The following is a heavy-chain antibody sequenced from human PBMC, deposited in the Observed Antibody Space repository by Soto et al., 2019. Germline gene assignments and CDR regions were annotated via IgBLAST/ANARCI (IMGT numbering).Heavy chain of an antibody. V-gene: IGHV3-21*01. CDR3: ARGSYGPDY. Sequence: EVQLLESGGGLVQPGGSLRLSCAASGFTFSSYSMNWVRQAPGKGLEWVSSISSSSSYIYYADSVKGRFTISRDNAKNSLYLQMNSLRAEDTAVYYCARGSYGPDYWGQGTLVTVSS. J-gene: IGHJ4*02. D-gene: IGHD5-18*01. CDR1: GFTFSSYS. CDR2: ISSSSSYI.